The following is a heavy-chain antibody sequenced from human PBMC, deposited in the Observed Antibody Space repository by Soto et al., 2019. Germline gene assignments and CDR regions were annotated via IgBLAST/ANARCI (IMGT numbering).Heavy chain of an antibody. Sequence: SETLSLTCTVATASSSSHYWSWIRQPPGKGLEWIGYIYYSGGANYNPALKSRVTISVVTSKSQFSLKLTSVTAADTAVYFCASRPRGYSYGYLDYWGQGTLVTVSS. CDR2: IYYSGGA. V-gene: IGHV4-59*11. CDR3: ASRPRGYSYGYLDY. D-gene: IGHD5-18*01. CDR1: TASSSSHY. J-gene: IGHJ4*02.